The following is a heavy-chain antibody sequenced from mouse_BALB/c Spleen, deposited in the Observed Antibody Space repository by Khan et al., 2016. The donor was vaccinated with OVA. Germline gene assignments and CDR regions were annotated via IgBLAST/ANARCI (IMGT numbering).Heavy chain of an antibody. V-gene: IGHV2-2*01. J-gene: IGHJ3*01. CDR3: DRNYYMYDFTY. CDR1: GFSLNTYG. Sequence: VQLQESGPGLVQPSQSLSITCTVSGFSLNTYGIHWIRQSQGKGLEWLGVIRSGGTTDYNGALISRLNLTKDNSTSQVFFKMNSLQADDTALYFCDRNYYMYDFTYWGQGTLVTVSA. CDR2: IRSGGTT. D-gene: IGHD2-14*01.